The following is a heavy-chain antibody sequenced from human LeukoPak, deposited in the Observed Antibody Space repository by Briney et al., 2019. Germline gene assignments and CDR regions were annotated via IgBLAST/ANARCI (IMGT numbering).Heavy chain of an antibody. CDR1: GFTFSSYA. Sequence: PGGSLRLSCAASGFTFSSYAMSWVRQAPGKGLEWVSVISGNGGRTYYADSVKGRFTISRDNSKNTLYLQMNRLRAEDTAVYYCAKVRDLDTVLGRFDKWGQGTLVTVSS. V-gene: IGHV3-23*01. J-gene: IGHJ5*02. CDR2: ISGNGGRT. D-gene: IGHD5-18*01. CDR3: AKVRDLDTVLGRFDK.